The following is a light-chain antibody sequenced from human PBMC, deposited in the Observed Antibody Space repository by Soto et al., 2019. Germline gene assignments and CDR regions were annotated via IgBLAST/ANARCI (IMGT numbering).Light chain of an antibody. V-gene: IGKV1-39*01. CDR1: QTVRTY. Sequence: DIQMTQSPASLSASVEDRVTITCRASQTVRTYLNWYQQKPGKAPKLLIYAASNLQSGVPSRFSGSGSGTDFTLTITSLRPEDFATYWCQQSYNPPVTFGQGTRLEI. J-gene: IGKJ5*01. CDR3: QQSYNPPVT. CDR2: AAS.